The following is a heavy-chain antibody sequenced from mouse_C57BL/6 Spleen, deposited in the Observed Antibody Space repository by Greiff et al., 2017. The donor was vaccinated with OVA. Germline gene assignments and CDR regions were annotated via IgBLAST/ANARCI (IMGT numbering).Heavy chain of an antibody. J-gene: IGHJ1*03. CDR2: IRNKANGYTT. CDR3: ASYGNYWYFDV. CDR1: GFTFTDYY. V-gene: IGHV7-3*01. D-gene: IGHD2-1*01. Sequence: EVKLMESGGGLVQPGGSLSLSCAASGFTFTDYYMSWVRQPPGKALEWLGFIRNKANGYTTEYSASVKGRFTISRDNSQSILYLQMNALRAEDSATYYCASYGNYWYFDVWGTGTTVTVAS.